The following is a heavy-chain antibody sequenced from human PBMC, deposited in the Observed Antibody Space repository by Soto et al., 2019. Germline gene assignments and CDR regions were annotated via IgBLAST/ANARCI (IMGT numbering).Heavy chain of an antibody. CDR3: AHNAETHTDAAADNDAFDI. V-gene: IGHV2-5*02. Sequence: QLTLNESGPTLVKPTQTLTLTCTFSGFSLSTSGVGVGWIRQPPGKALEWLALIYWDDDKRYSPSLKSRLTITKDTSKNQEVLTMTNMDPVDTATYYGAHNAETHTDAAADNDAFDIWGQGTMVTFSS. D-gene: IGHD6-13*01. J-gene: IGHJ3*02. CDR2: IYWDDDK. CDR1: GFSLSTSGVG.